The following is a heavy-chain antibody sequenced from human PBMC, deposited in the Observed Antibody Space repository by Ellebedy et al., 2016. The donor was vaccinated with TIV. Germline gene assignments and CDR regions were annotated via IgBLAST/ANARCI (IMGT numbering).Heavy chain of an antibody. V-gene: IGHV3-20*04. CDR2: INWNGDRT. Sequence: GESLKISCAASGFNFENYGMRWVRQAPGKGLEWVSGINWNGDRTTYADSVKGRFTISRDNAKNSLYLQMNSLRAEDTALYYCARDLVPYGMDVWGQGTTVTVSS. J-gene: IGHJ6*02. D-gene: IGHD2-2*01. CDR3: ARDLVPYGMDV. CDR1: GFNFENYG.